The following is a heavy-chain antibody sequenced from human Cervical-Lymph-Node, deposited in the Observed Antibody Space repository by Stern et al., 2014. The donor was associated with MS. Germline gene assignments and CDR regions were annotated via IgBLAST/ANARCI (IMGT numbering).Heavy chain of an antibody. CDR3: AREATRIVVGIDY. CDR1: GYTFTAFF. V-gene: IGHV1-2*06. CDR2: LNPNSDDP. Sequence: VQLVESGTKLQKPGASVKVSCKASGYTFTAFFHCVRQVPGQGLEWMGRLNPNSDDPTYAQNFQDRVTLTRDTSIGTAYLELSRLTSADTAVYYCAREATRIVVGIDYWGQGTQVIVSS. J-gene: IGHJ4*02. D-gene: IGHD3-22*01.